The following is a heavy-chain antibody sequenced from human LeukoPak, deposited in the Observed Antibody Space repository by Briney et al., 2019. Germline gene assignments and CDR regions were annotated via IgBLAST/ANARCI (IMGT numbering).Heavy chain of an antibody. J-gene: IGHJ2*01. D-gene: IGHD3-22*01. CDR1: GGSISSYY. Sequence: SETLSLXCTVSGGSISSYYWSWIRQPPGKGLEWIGYIYYSGSTNYNPSLKSRVTISVDTSKNQFSLKLSSVTAADTAVYYCARESATYYYDSSGYDSGYWYFDLWGRGTLVTVSS. V-gene: IGHV4-59*01. CDR2: IYYSGST. CDR3: ARESATYYYDSSGYDSGYWYFDL.